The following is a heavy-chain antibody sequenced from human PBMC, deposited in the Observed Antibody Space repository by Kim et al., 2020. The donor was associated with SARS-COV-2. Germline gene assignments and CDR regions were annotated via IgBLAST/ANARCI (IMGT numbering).Heavy chain of an antibody. V-gene: IGHV1-69*04. Sequence: SVKVSCKASGGTFSSYAISWVRQAPGQGLEWMGRIIPILGIANYAQKFQGRVTITADKSTSTAYMDVSSLRSEDTAVYYCARGHTTGVHFEYWGQGTLVTVSS. CDR3: ARGHTTGVHFEY. CDR1: GGTFSSYA. J-gene: IGHJ4*02. CDR2: IIPILGIA. D-gene: IGHD3-3*01.